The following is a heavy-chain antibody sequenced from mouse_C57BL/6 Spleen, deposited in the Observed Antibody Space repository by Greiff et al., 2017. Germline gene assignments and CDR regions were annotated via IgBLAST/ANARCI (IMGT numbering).Heavy chain of an antibody. CDR2: IHPSDSDT. D-gene: IGHD3-3*01. CDR1: GYTFTSYW. J-gene: IGHJ2*01. CDR3: AMTGDGYFDG. Sequence: VQLQQSGAELVKPGASVKVSCKASGYTFTSYWMTWVKQRPGQGLEWIGRIHPSDSDTNYNQKFKGKATLTVDKSSSSAYMQLSSLTSEDSSFYYSAMTGDGYFDGWGQGTTLTVSS. V-gene: IGHV1-74*01.